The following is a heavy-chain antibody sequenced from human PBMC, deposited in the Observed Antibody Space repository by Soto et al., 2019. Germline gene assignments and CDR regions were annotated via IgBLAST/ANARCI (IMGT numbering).Heavy chain of an antibody. Sequence: ASVKVSCKASGYTFTGYYVHWVRQAPGQGLEWMGWINPSSGDTYLAQRFQGRVTMNRDTSIGTAYMELRGLTSDDTAEYYCAKGGAIVAAGTGVYLYHAMDVWGQGTTVTVSS. CDR3: AKGGAIVAAGTGVYLYHAMDV. CDR1: GYTFTGYY. CDR2: INPSSGDT. D-gene: IGHD1-26*01. J-gene: IGHJ6*02. V-gene: IGHV1-2*02.